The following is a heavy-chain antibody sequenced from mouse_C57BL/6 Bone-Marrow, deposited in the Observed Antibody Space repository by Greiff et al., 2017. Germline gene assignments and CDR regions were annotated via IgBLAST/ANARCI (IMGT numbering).Heavy chain of an antibody. Sequence: DVKLVESGGDLVKPGGSLKLSCAASGFTFSSYGMSWVRQTPDKRLEWVATISSGGSYTYYPDSVKGRFTISRDNAKNTLYLQMSSLKSEDTAMYYCARQYGSSYVDWYFDVWGTGTTVTVSS. CDR1: GFTFSSYG. CDR2: ISSGGSYT. J-gene: IGHJ1*03. V-gene: IGHV5-6*02. D-gene: IGHD1-1*01. CDR3: ARQYGSSYVDWYFDV.